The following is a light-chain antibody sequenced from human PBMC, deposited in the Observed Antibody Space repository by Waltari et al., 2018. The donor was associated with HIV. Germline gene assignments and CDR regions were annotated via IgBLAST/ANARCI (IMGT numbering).Light chain of an antibody. CDR3: QHYDTLPLT. CDR2: GAS. V-gene: IGKV1-33*01. Sequence: DIQMTQSPPSLSASVGDRVTITCQASQDIANYLNWYQQKPGKAPKVLIYGASKLHPGVPSRFSGSGSGTDFTFTISSLQPEDFATYYCQHYDTLPLTFGGGTRVEIK. CDR1: QDIANY. J-gene: IGKJ4*01.